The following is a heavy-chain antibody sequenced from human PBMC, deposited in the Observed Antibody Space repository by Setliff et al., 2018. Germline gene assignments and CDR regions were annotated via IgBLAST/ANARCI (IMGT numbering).Heavy chain of an antibody. Sequence: GGSLRLSCAASGFTFRSYAMSWVRQAPGKGLEWVSAISGSGGSTYYADSVKGRFTISRDNSKNTLYLQMNSLRAEDTAVYYCAKNGFGEYSSGWLNWFDPWGQGTLVTVSS. CDR1: GFTFRSYA. CDR3: AKNGFGEYSSGWLNWFDP. J-gene: IGHJ5*02. D-gene: IGHD6-19*01. V-gene: IGHV3-23*01. CDR2: ISGSGGST.